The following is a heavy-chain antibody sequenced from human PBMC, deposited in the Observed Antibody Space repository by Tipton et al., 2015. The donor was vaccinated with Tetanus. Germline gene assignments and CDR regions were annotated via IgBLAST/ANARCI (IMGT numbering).Heavy chain of an antibody. Sequence: TLSLTCAVYGGSFSGSYWSWVRPPPGKGLEWIGEVHPRGSTNYNPSVKSRVTISLDTSKTPFYLNLSSVTAADAAVYYCARPIKQWMVPVDSWGQVTLVTVSS. CDR2: VHPRGST. V-gene: IGHV4-34*01. CDR3: ARPIKQWMVPVDS. CDR1: GGSFSGSY. J-gene: IGHJ4*02. D-gene: IGHD6-19*01.